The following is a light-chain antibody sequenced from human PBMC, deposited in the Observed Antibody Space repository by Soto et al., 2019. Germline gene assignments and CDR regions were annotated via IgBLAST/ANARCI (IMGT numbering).Light chain of an antibody. CDR2: DAS. CDR3: QKHENYWK. J-gene: IGKJ1*01. Sequence: DIQMTQSPSTLSATAGDRVTITCRASQSISAWLAWYQQKPGKAPKLLIYDASNLESGVPSRFSGSGSGTEFTLTISNLQPDDFATYYCQKHENYWKLGQGTKVDIK. V-gene: IGKV1-5*01. CDR1: QSISAW.